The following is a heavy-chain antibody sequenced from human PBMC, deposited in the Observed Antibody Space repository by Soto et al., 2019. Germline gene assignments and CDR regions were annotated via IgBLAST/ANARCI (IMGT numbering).Heavy chain of an antibody. CDR1: GYSFTSCW. J-gene: IGHJ6*02. CDR3: ARHSPGPAYYYGMDV. CDR2: IYPGDSDT. Sequence: PGESLKISCKGSGYSFTSCWIGWVRQMPGKGLEWMGIIYPGDSDTRYSPSFQGQVTISADKSISTAYLQWSSLKASDTAMYYCARHSPGPAYYYGMDVWGQGTTVTVSS. V-gene: IGHV5-51*01.